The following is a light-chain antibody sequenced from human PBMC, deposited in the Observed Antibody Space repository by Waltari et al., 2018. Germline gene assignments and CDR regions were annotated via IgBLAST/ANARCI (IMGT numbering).Light chain of an antibody. Sequence: SFVLTQPPSLSVAPGKTARISCGADNIGSKSVHWHQLKPGQAPGLVIFYDRSRPSGIPERSSGSNSRDTATLIINRVEAGDEADYYCQVWDRTTDHPIFGGGTKLTVL. CDR3: QVWDRTTDHPI. CDR1: NIGSKS. CDR2: YDR. J-gene: IGLJ2*01. V-gene: IGLV3-21*04.